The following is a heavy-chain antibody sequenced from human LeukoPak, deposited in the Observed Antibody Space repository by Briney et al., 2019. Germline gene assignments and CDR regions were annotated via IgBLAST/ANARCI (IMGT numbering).Heavy chain of an antibody. CDR1: GVSISSYY. J-gene: IGHJ4*02. Sequence: SETLSLTCTVSGVSISSYYWSWIRQPPGKGLKWIGYIYYSGSTNYNPSLKSRVTMSLETSKNQFSLKLSSVTAADTAFYYCARQSRGTTARLFDYWGQGTLVTVSS. CDR3: ARQSRGTTARLFDY. V-gene: IGHV4-59*08. D-gene: IGHD1-1*01. CDR2: IYYSGST.